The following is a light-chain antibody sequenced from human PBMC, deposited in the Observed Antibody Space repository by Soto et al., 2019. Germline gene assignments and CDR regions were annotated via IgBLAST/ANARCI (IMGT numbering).Light chain of an antibody. CDR2: DAS. J-gene: IGKJ1*01. Sequence: DIQMTQSPSSLSASVGDRVAIICRASQSVSTRLAWYQQKPGKAPRLLIYDASSLESWVPSRFSGSGSGTEFTLTISSLQSEDFATYYCQQYKSFWTLGQGTKVDIK. CDR3: QQYKSFWT. V-gene: IGKV1-5*02. CDR1: QSVSTR.